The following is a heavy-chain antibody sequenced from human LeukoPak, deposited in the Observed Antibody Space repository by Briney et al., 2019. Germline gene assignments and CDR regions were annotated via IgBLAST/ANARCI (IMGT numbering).Heavy chain of an antibody. V-gene: IGHV1-2*02. CDR3: ARDLPLDAFDI. CDR2: INPNSGGT. CDR1: GYTFSGYY. Sequence: ASVKVSCKASGYTFSGYYIHWVRQAPGQGPEWMGWINPNSGGTNYAQKFQGRVTMTRDTSISTAYMELSRLRSDDTAVYYCARDLPLDAFDIWGQGTMVTVSS. J-gene: IGHJ3*02.